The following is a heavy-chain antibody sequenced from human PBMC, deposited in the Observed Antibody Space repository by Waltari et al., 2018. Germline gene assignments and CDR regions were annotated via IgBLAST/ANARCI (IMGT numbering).Heavy chain of an antibody. V-gene: IGHV4-30-4*01. CDR1: CCSISNANYY. CDR3: ARDFGYSSAD. CDR2: IYYSGNT. Sequence: QVRLQESGPGLVKSSPTLSLTCTVPCCSISNANYYWSWSRQSPGKGLEWIGDIYYSGNTNYNPSLKSRITISVDTSKNQFSLKLTSVTAADTAVYYCARDFGYSSADWGQGILVTVSS. D-gene: IGHD2-15*01. J-gene: IGHJ4*02.